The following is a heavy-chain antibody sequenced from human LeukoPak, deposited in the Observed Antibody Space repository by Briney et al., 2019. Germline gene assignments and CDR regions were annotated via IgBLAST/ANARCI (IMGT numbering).Heavy chain of an antibody. J-gene: IGHJ4*02. CDR1: LYTVTSYV. D-gene: IGHD3-22*01. Sequence: ASVTVSCKASLYTVTSYVISWVGQAPGQGLEWMGWISAYNGNTNYAQKLQGRVPMTTDTATRAVYIGLRRLRYDDTDVYYCARGDSGYGGKVTLVSV. CDR3: ARGDSGY. CDR2: ISAYNGNT. V-gene: IGHV1-18*01.